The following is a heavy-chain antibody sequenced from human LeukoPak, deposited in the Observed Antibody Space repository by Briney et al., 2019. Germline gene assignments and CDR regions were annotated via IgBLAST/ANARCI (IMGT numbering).Heavy chain of an antibody. CDR1: GYSISSGYY. D-gene: IGHD1-26*01. CDR3: ARWIWGSGSYYNPDY. V-gene: IGHV3-66*01. CDR2: IYSGGST. Sequence: ETLSLTCTVSGYSISSGYYWGWIRQPPGKGLEWVSVIYSGGSTYYADSVKGRFTISRDNSKNTLYLQMNSLRAEDTAVYYCARWIWGSGSYYNPDYWGQGTLVTVSS. J-gene: IGHJ4*02.